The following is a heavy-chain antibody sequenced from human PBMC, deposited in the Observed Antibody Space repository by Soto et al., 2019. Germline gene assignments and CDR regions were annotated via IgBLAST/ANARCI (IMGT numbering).Heavy chain of an antibody. CDR2: ISSSSSYI. D-gene: IGHD2-2*02. CDR1: GFTFSSYS. Sequence: GGSLRLSCAASGFTFSSYSMNWVRQAPGRGLEWVSSISSSSSYIYYADSVKGRFTISRDNAKNSLYLQMNSLRAEDTAVYYCARESHCSSTSCYTRPNYYYYGMDVWGQGTTVTVS. J-gene: IGHJ6*02. V-gene: IGHV3-21*01. CDR3: ARESHCSSTSCYTRPNYYYYGMDV.